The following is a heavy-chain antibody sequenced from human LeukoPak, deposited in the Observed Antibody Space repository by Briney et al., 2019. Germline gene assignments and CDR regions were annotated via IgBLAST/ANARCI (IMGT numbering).Heavy chain of an antibody. CDR3: ARDRQQLKGGYYYYYMDV. D-gene: IGHD6-13*01. J-gene: IGHJ6*03. CDR2: IYTSGST. Sequence: SETLSLTCTVSGGSISSYYWSWIRQPAGKGLEWIGRIYTSGSTNYNPSLKSRVTMSGDTSKNQFSLKLSSVTAADTDVYYCARDRQQLKGGYYYYYMDVGGKGTTVTVSS. V-gene: IGHV4-4*07. CDR1: GGSISSYY.